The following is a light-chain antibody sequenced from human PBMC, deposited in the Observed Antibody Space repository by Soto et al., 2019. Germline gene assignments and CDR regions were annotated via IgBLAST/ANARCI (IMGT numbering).Light chain of an antibody. CDR3: SSYAGSNNLV. Sequence: QSALTQPPSASGSPGQSVTISCTGTSSDVGYYNYVSWYQQHPGKAPKLMISEVSKRPSGVPDRFSGSKSVNTASLTVSGLQAEDEADYYCSSYAGSNNLVFGGGTKITVL. CDR1: SSDVGYYNY. J-gene: IGLJ2*01. CDR2: EVS. V-gene: IGLV2-8*01.